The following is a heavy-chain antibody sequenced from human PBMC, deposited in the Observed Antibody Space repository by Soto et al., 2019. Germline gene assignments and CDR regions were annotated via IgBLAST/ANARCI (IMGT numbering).Heavy chain of an antibody. V-gene: IGHV3-30-3*01. D-gene: IGHD1-26*01. Sequence: GESLRLSCAASGFTFSDYGMHWVRQAPGKGLEWVAVISYDGSNKFYADSVKGRFTISRDNSNNTLYVQMNSLRAEDTAVYYCARYPTLYSGSPGYFDYRGQGTLVTVSS. J-gene: IGHJ4*02. CDR2: ISYDGSNK. CDR1: GFTFSDYG. CDR3: ARYPTLYSGSPGYFDY.